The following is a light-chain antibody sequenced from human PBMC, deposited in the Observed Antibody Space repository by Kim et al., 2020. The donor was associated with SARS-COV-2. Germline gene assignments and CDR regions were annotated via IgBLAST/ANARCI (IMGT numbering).Light chain of an antibody. CDR2: RTS. CDR1: QSIGNYW. V-gene: IGKV1-5*03. CDR3: QQYNTYPWT. J-gene: IGKJ1*01. Sequence: SVGDRVTITCRASQSIGNYWIAWYQQKPGKAPNLLIYRTSRLESGVPSRFSGSGSGAEFTLTISSLQPDDSAIYYCQQYNTYPWTFGQGTKVDIK.